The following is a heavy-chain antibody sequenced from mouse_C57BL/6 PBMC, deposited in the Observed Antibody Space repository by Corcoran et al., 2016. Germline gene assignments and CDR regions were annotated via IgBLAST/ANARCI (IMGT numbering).Heavy chain of an antibody. V-gene: IGHV1-76*01. J-gene: IGHJ2*01. D-gene: IGHD2-1*01. CDR2: IYPGSGNT. Sequence: QVQLKQSGAELVRPGASVKLSCKASGNTFTDYYINWVKQRPGQGLEWIARIYPGSGNTYYNEKFKGKATLTAEKSSSTAYMQLSSLTSEDSAVYFCARGIYYGNYFDYWGQGTTLTVSS. CDR3: ARGIYYGNYFDY. CDR1: GNTFTDYY.